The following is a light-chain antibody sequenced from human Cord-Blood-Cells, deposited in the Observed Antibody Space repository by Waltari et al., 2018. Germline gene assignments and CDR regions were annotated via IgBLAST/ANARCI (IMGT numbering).Light chain of an antibody. Sequence: QSALTQPASASGSPGQSITISCTGTSSDVGSYNLVSWYQQYPGKAPKLMIYEGSKRPSGVSNRFSCSKSGNTASLTISGLQAEDEADYYCCSYAGSSTLVFGGGTKLTVL. CDR3: CSYAGSSTLV. CDR2: EGS. V-gene: IGLV2-23*01. CDR1: SSDVGSYNL. J-gene: IGLJ2*01.